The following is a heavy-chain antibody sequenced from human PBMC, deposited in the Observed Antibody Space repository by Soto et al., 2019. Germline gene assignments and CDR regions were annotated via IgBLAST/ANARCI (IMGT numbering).Heavy chain of an antibody. CDR2: INPNSGGT. V-gene: IGHV1-2*04. D-gene: IGHD6-19*01. CDR1: GYTFTSYG. Sequence: ASVKVSCKASGYTFTSYGISWVRQAPGQGLEWMGWINPNSGGTKYAQNFQGWVTMTRDTSISTAYMELSRLRSDDTAVYYCATSRTRIAVAGETEYYFDYWGQGTLVTVS. J-gene: IGHJ4*02. CDR3: ATSRTRIAVAGETEYYFDY.